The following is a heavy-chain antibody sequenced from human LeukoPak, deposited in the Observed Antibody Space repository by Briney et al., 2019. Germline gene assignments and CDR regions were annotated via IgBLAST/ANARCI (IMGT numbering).Heavy chain of an antibody. Sequence: SGPTLLKPTQTLTLTCTFSGFSLSTSGVGVGWIRQPPGKALEWLALIYWNDDKRYSPSLKSRLTITKDTSKNQVVLTMTNMDPVDTATYYCAQQYRGDYFDYWGQGTLVTVSS. CDR3: AQQYRGDYFDY. CDR1: GFSLSTSGVG. CDR2: IYWNDDK. V-gene: IGHV2-5*01. D-gene: IGHD6-6*01. J-gene: IGHJ4*02.